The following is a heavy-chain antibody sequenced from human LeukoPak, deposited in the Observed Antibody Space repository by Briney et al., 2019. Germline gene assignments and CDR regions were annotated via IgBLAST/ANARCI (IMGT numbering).Heavy chain of an antibody. CDR1: GYSFTTYW. D-gene: IGHD2-8*02. CDR3: ARSTRGALGWLDP. CDR2: IYPGDSDT. V-gene: IGHV5-51*01. J-gene: IGHJ5*02. Sequence: GQSLHSSSKASGYSFTTYWIGWVRPMPGRGLEWMGIIYPGDSDTRYSPSFQGQVTISADKSNSTAYLQWSSLKASDTAMYYCARSTRGALGWLDPWGQGTLVTVSS.